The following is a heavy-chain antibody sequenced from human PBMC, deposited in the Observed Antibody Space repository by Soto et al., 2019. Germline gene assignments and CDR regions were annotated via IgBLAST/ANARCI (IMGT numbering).Heavy chain of an antibody. V-gene: IGHV3-23*01. CDR3: AKDRRNRPMWYGMDV. D-gene: IGHD1-1*01. CDR1: GFTFSSYA. CDR2: ISGSGGST. Sequence: GGSLRLSCAASGFTFSSYAMSWVRQAPGKGLEWVSAISGSGGSTYYADSVKGRFTISRDNSKNTLYLQMNSLRAEDTAVYYCAKDRRNRPMWYGMDVWGQGTKVTSP. J-gene: IGHJ6*02.